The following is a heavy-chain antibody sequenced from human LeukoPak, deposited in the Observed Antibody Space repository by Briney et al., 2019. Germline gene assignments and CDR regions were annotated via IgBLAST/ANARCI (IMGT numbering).Heavy chain of an antibody. CDR2: INPNSGDT. D-gene: IGHD3-22*01. CDR3: ARESGGGSVVVIAPGLSRARSAFDY. CDR1: GYTFTDYY. V-gene: IGHV1-2*02. J-gene: IGHJ4*02. Sequence: ASVKVSCKASGYTFTDYYIHWVRQAPGQGLEWMGWINPNSGDTNYAQKFQGRVTMTRDTSISTAYMELSRLRSDDTAVYYCARESGGGSVVVIAPGLSRARSAFDYWGQGTLVTVSS.